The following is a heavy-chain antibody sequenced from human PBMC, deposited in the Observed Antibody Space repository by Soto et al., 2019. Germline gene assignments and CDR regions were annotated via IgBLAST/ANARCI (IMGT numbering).Heavy chain of an antibody. CDR1: GGSSSRYY. Sequence: SETLSLTGTVSGGSSSRYYWRWLRQPPGRGLEWIGYIYYSGSTNYNPSLKSRVTISVDTSKNQFSLKLSSVTAADTAVYYCARDLQWRDYGGNSKPSGMDVWGQGTTVTVSS. J-gene: IGHJ6*01. CDR3: ARDLQWRDYGGNSKPSGMDV. D-gene: IGHD4-17*01. V-gene: IGHV4-59*13. CDR2: IYYSGST.